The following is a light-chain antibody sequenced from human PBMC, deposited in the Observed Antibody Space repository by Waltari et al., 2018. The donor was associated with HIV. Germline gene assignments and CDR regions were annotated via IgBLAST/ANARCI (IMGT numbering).Light chain of an antibody. CDR1: QDITNN. J-gene: IGKJ5*01. CDR3: LQHSDYPLT. CDR2: DAS. V-gene: IGKV1-17*01. Sequence: DIQLTQSPSTLSASVGDRVTITCRANQDITNNLGWYQHKPGRVPKRLIYDASTLQTGVPSRSSGSGSGTEFTLTINSLQPEDFATYYCLQHSDYPLTFGQGTRLEIK.